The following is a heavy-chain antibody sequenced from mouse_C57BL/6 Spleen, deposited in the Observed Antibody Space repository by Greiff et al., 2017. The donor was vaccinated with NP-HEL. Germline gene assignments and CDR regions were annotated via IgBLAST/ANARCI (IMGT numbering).Heavy chain of an antibody. V-gene: IGHV1-50*01. J-gene: IGHJ4*01. CDR1: GYTFTSYW. Sequence: QVQLQQPGAELVKPGASVKLSCKASGYTFTSYWMQWVKQRPGQGLEWIGEFDPSDSYTNYNQKFKGKATLTVDTSSSTAYMQLSSLTSEDSAVYYCARNYAMDYWGQGTSVTVSS. CDR2: FDPSDSYT. CDR3: ARNYAMDY.